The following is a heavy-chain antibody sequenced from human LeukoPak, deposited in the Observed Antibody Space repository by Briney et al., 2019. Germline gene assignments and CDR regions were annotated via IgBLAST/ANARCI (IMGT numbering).Heavy chain of an antibody. CDR3: ARHHRSEVRVDY. Sequence: GESLKISCKGSGYGFTSYWIGWVRQMPGKGLEWMGNIYPGDSDTRYSPSFQGQVTMSADKSISTAYLQWSSLKASDTAVYYCARHHRSEVRVDYWGQGTLVTVSS. CDR1: GYGFTSYW. V-gene: IGHV5-51*01. D-gene: IGHD1-14*01. CDR2: IYPGDSDT. J-gene: IGHJ4*02.